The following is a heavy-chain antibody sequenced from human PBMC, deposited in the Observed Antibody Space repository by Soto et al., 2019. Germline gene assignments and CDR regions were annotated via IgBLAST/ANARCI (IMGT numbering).Heavy chain of an antibody. J-gene: IGHJ5*02. V-gene: IGHV1-8*01. CDR3: ARMASFGSLKWFDP. D-gene: IGHD5-18*01. Sequence: RASVKVSCKASGYTFTNNDVSWVRQATGQGLEWVGWVNPGSGDTGYAQKFQGRLTMTRDISIATAYMELNSLTSEDTAIYYCARMASFGSLKWFDPCGQGTLLTFSS. CDR2: VNPGSGDT. CDR1: GYTFTNND.